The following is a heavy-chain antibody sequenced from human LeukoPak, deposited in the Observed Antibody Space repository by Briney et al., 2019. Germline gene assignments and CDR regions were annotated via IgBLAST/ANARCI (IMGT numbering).Heavy chain of an antibody. J-gene: IGHJ4*02. Sequence: PGGSLRLSCEASGFTFSSHAMSWVRQAPGKGLEWVSAITDSGGRTNYADSVKGRFTIFRDNSKNTLYLQMNSLRAEDTAVYYCAKDLTTGTTIWSFGYWGQGTLVTVSS. CDR2: ITDSGGRT. CDR1: GFTFSSHA. CDR3: AKDLTTGTTIWSFGY. D-gene: IGHD1-26*01. V-gene: IGHV3-23*01.